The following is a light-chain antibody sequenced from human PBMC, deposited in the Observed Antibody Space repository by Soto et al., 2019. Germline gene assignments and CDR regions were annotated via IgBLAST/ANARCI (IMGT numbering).Light chain of an antibody. CDR1: SSDVGGYNY. J-gene: IGLJ1*01. CDR3: SSYTSSSPWV. Sequence: QLVLTQPASVSGSPGQSITISCTGTSSDVGGYNYVSWYQQHPGKAPKLMIYDVSNRPSGVSNRFSGSKSGNTASLTISGLQAEDEADYYCSSYTSSSPWVFGTGTKLTVL. CDR2: DVS. V-gene: IGLV2-14*01.